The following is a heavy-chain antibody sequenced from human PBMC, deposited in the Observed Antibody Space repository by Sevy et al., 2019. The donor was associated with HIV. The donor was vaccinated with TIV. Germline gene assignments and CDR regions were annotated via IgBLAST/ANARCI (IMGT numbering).Heavy chain of an antibody. CDR2: ISSSSSTI. CDR1: GFTFSSYS. J-gene: IGHJ6*02. V-gene: IGHV3-48*01. CDR3: ARDDSDGDYPYYYYGMDV. D-gene: IGHD4-17*01. Sequence: GGSLRLSCAASGFTFSSYSMNWVRQAPGKGLEWISYISSSSSTIYYADSVTGRFTISRDNAKNSLYLQMNSLRAEDTAVYYCARDDSDGDYPYYYYGMDVWGQGTTVTVSS.